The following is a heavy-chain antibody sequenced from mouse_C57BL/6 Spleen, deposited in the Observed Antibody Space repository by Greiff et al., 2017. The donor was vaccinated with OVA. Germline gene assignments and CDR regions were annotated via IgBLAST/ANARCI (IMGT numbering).Heavy chain of an antibody. J-gene: IGHJ1*03. D-gene: IGHD4-1*01. Sequence: VQLQESGPELVKPGASVKISCKASGYAFSSSWMNWVKQRPGKGLEWIGRIYPGDGDTNYNGKFKGKATLTADKSSSTAYMQLSSLTSEDSAVYFCARSELGHWYFDVWGTGTTVTVSS. CDR2: IYPGDGDT. V-gene: IGHV1-82*01. CDR3: ARSELGHWYFDV. CDR1: GYAFSSSW.